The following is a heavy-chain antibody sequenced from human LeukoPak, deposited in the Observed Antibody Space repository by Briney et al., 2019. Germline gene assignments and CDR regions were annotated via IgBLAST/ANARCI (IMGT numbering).Heavy chain of an antibody. CDR3: ARDLGWAVPAAIAFNWFDP. V-gene: IGHV4-39*07. D-gene: IGHD2-2*01. CDR1: GGSISSSSYY. J-gene: IGHJ5*02. Sequence: SETLSLTCTVSGGSISSSSYYWGWIRQPPGKGLEWIGSIYYSGSTYYNPSLKSRVTLSVDTSKNQFSLKLSSVTAADTAVYYCARDLGWAVPAAIAFNWFDPWGQGTLVTVSS. CDR2: IYYSGST.